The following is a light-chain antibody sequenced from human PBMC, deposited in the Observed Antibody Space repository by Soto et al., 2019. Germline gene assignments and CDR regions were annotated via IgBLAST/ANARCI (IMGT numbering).Light chain of an antibody. J-gene: IGKJ1*01. Sequence: EIVLTQSPGTLSLSPGERATLSCRASQSVSNNYLAWYQQKPGQAPRLLIYGASNRATGIPDRFSASGSGTHFTLTISRLEPADFAVYYCQQYGSSCPFGQRTQVEI. CDR2: GAS. CDR1: QSVSNNY. V-gene: IGKV3-20*01. CDR3: QQYGSSCP.